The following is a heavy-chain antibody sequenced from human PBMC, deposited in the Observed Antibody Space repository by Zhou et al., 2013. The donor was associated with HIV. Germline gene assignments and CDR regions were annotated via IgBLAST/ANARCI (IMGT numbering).Heavy chain of an antibody. CDR1: GASIFTGAFF. Sequence: QVQLQESGPGLVRPGETLSLTCNVSGASIFTGAFFWAWIRQPPGKGLEWIGSMYNAGESKYSNPSLWSRLSMSIDMPKKQISLKLTSVTAADTAVYYCAKGPFLRHDFWKGGHPLDYWGRGTLVTVSS. CDR3: AKGPFLRHDFWKGGHPLDY. CDR2: MYNAGESK. J-gene: IGHJ4*01. D-gene: IGHD3-3*01. V-gene: IGHV4-39*01.